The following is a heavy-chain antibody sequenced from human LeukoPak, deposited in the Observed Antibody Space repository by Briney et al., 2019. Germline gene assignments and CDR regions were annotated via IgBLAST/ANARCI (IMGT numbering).Heavy chain of an antibody. CDR2: IIPIFGTA. CDR3: ARDDYYDSSGYSFDY. J-gene: IGHJ4*02. V-gene: IGHV1-69*13. Sequence: ASVKLSCKASGGTFSSYGISWVRQAPGQGLEWMGGIIPIFGTANYAQKFQGRVTITADESTSTAYMELSSLRSEDTAVYYCARDDYYDSSGYSFDYWGQGTLVTVSS. D-gene: IGHD3-22*01. CDR1: GGTFSSYG.